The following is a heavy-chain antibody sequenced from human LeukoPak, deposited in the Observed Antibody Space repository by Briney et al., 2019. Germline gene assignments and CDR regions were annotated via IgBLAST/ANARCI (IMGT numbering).Heavy chain of an antibody. CDR1: GGSFSGYY. CDR3: TTLGY. V-gene: IGHV3-15*01. CDR2: IKSKTDGGTT. J-gene: IGHJ4*02. Sequence: ETLSLTCAVYGGSFSGYYWGWIRQPPGKGLEWVGRIKSKTDGGTTDYAAPVKGRFTISRDDSKNTLYLQMNSMKTEDTAVYYCTTLGYWGQGTLVTVSS.